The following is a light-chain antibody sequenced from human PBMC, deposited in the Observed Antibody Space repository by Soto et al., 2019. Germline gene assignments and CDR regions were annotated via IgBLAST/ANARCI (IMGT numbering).Light chain of an antibody. Sequence: QSVLTQPPSVSGAPGQRVTISCTGSSSNIGAGYGVHWYQQLPGTAPKLLIYGNSNRPSGVPDRFSGSKSGTSASLAITGLQAEDEADYYCQSYDSSLSEVFGTGTKLTVL. CDR3: QSYDSSLSEV. CDR1: SSNIGAGYG. V-gene: IGLV1-40*01. J-gene: IGLJ1*01. CDR2: GNS.